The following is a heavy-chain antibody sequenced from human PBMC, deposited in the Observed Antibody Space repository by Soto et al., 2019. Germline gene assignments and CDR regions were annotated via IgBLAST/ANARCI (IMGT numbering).Heavy chain of an antibody. CDR3: ARELERVFDY. Sequence: PGGSLRLSCAASGFTFSSYAMHWVRQAPGKGLEWVAVIAYEGRNKYYADSVKGRFTISRDNSKNTLYLQMNSLRIEDTAVYYCARELERVFDYWGQGTLVTVSS. CDR2: IAYEGRNK. D-gene: IGHD1-1*01. CDR1: GFTFSSYA. V-gene: IGHV3-30*04. J-gene: IGHJ4*02.